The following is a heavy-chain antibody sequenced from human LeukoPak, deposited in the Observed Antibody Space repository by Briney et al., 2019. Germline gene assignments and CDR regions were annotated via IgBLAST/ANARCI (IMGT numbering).Heavy chain of an antibody. CDR1: GYTFTGYY. Sequence: GASVKVSCKASGYTFTGYYIHWLRQAPGQGLEWMGWINPNTDVTNYAQNFQGRVAMTRDTSISTAYMELSSLGSDDTAVYYRARVTRPLNPMDLWGQGTTVTVSS. V-gene: IGHV1-2*02. D-gene: IGHD3-10*01. J-gene: IGHJ6*02. CDR3: ARVTRPLNPMDL. CDR2: INPNTDVT.